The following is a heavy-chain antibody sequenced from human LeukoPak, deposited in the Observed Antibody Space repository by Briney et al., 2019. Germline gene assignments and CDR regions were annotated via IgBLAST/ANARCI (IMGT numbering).Heavy chain of an antibody. CDR1: GFTFGDYA. CDR2: ISSSSSTI. J-gene: IGHJ4*02. CDR3: ARGSEIHVLRFLEWLSQNDY. V-gene: IGHV3-48*04. D-gene: IGHD3-3*01. Sequence: GGSLRLSCTASGFTFGDYAMSWVRQAPGKGLEWVSHISSSSSTIYYSDSVKGRFTISRDNAKNSLYLQMNSLRAEDTAVYYCARGSEIHVLRFLEWLSQNDYWGQGTLVTVSS.